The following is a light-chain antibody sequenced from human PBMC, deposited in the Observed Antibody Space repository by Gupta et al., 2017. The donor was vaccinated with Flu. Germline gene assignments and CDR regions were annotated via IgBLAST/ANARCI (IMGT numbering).Light chain of an antibody. CDR3: QQYDSLPLT. V-gene: IGKV1-33*01. CDR2: DAS. Sequence: DIQMTQSPSSLSASVGDRVTITCRASQDIANYLNWYQQKPGRAPKLLIYDASNLETGVPSRFSGSYSGTDFTFTISNLQPEDFATYFCQQYDSLPLTFGGGTKVEIK. J-gene: IGKJ4*01. CDR1: QDIANY.